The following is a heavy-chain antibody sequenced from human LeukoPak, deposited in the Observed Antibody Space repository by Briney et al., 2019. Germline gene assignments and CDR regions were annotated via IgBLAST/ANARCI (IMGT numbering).Heavy chain of an antibody. J-gene: IGHJ5*02. CDR1: GGSISSYY. V-gene: IGHV4-59*01. Sequence: PSETLSLTCTVSGGSISSYYWSWIRQPPGKVLEWIGYIYYSGSTNYNPSLKSRVTISVDTSKNQFSLKLSSVTAADTAVYYCARAHSGTSTYNWFDPWGQGTLVTVSS. CDR2: IYYSGST. D-gene: IGHD1-7*01. CDR3: ARAHSGTSTYNWFDP.